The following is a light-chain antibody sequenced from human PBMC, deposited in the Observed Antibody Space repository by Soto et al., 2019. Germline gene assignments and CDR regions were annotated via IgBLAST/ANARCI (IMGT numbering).Light chain of an antibody. CDR1: HGISNN. Sequence: DIQMTQSPSSLSASVGDRVTITCRASHGISNNLAWYQQKPGKVPKLLIYGASTLQSGVPSRFSGSGSGTDFILTISSLQPEDVATYYCQKYDSAPLTFGQGTKVEFK. J-gene: IGKJ1*01. CDR3: QKYDSAPLT. V-gene: IGKV1-27*01. CDR2: GAS.